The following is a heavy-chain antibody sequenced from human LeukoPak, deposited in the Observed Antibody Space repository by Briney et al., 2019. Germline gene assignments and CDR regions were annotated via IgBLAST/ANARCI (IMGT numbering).Heavy chain of an antibody. Sequence: ASVKVSCKASGYTFTSYTMHWVRQAPGQRLEWMGIINPSGGSTSYAQKLQGRVTMTRDTSTSTVYMELSSLRSEDTAVYYCAKAPPSVGATLFDYWGQGTLVTVPS. CDR3: AKAPPSVGATLFDY. J-gene: IGHJ4*02. V-gene: IGHV1-46*01. D-gene: IGHD1-26*01. CDR2: INPSGGST. CDR1: GYTFTSYT.